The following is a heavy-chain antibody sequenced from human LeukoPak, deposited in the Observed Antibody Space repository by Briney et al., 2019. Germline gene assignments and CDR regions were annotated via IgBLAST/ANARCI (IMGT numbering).Heavy chain of an antibody. J-gene: IGHJ3*02. CDR2: INPNSGGT. V-gene: IGHV1-2*02. CDR3: ARDPPGRYYYDSSGPTDAFDI. D-gene: IGHD3-22*01. CDR1: GYTFTGYY. Sequence: GASVKVSCKASGYTFTGYYMHWVRQAPGQGLEWMGWINPNSGGTNYAQKFQGRVTMTRDTSISTAYMELSRLRSDDTAVYYCARDPPGRYYYDSSGPTDAFDIWGQGTMVTVSS.